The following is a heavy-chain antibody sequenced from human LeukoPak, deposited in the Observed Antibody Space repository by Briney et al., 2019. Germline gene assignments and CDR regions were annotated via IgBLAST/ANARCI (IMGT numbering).Heavy chain of an antibody. J-gene: IGHJ4*02. CDR1: GGSISSSSYY. CDR3: ARHLPSEVQLERRGVDY. V-gene: IGHV4-39*01. D-gene: IGHD1-1*01. CDR2: IYYSGST. Sequence: TSETLSLTCTVSGGSISSSSYYWGWIRQPPGKGLEWIGSIYYSGSTYYNPSLKSRVTISVDTSKNQFSLKLSSVTAADTAVYYCARHLPSEVQLERRGVDYWGQGTLVTVSS.